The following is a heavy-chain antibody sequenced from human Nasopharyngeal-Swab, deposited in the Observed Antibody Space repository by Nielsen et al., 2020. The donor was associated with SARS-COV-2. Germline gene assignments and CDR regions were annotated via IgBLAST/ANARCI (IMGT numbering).Heavy chain of an antibody. J-gene: IGHJ2*01. Sequence: GGSLRLSCAASGFTFSSYSMNWVRQAPGKGLEWVSYISSSSSTIYYANSVKGRFTISRDNAKNSLYLQMNSLRAEDTAVYYCSRDKITTVRGVRSYWYFDLWGRGTLVTVSS. CDR1: GFTFSSYS. V-gene: IGHV3-48*04. CDR3: SRDKITTVRGVRSYWYFDL. CDR2: ISSSSSTI. D-gene: IGHD3-10*01.